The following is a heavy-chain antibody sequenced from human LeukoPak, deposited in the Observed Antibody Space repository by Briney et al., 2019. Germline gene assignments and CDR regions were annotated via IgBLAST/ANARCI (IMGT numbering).Heavy chain of an antibody. CDR3: ARDIVVVPAAMFYDY. Sequence: ASVKVSCKASGYTFTSYAMHWVRQAPGQRLEWMGWINAGNGNTKYSQKFQGRVTITRDTSASTAYMGLSSLRSEDTAVYYCARDIVVVPAAMFYDYWGQGTLVTVSS. J-gene: IGHJ4*02. D-gene: IGHD2-2*01. CDR1: GYTFTSYA. V-gene: IGHV1-3*01. CDR2: INAGNGNT.